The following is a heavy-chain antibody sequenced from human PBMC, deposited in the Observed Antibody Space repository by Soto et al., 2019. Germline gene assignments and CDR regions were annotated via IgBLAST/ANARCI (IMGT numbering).Heavy chain of an antibody. D-gene: IGHD5-12*01. Sequence: EVQLVESGGGLVQPGGSLRLSCAASGFTFSDYWMTWVRQAPGKGPEWVANIKPDGSEKYYVDYVKGRFTISKGIATNSLYLQMNSLRAEDTAVYYCAKEGYREGDTDFWGQGTVVTVSS. CDR2: IKPDGSEK. CDR1: GFTFSDYW. J-gene: IGHJ4*02. CDR3: AKEGYREGDTDF. V-gene: IGHV3-7*01.